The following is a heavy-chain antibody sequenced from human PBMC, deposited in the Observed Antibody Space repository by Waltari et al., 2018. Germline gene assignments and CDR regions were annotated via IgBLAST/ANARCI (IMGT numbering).Heavy chain of an antibody. CDR1: GGSISSSSYY. J-gene: IGHJ4*02. D-gene: IGHD5-18*01. V-gene: IGHV4-39*01. CDR3: ARHVGNGKIYSYGPNYFDY. Sequence: QLQLQESGPGLVKPSETLSLTCTVSGGSISSSSYYWGWIRQPPGTGPEWLGWIGIIYYSVSTYSTPSLKSRVTISVDTSKNQFSLELSSVTAADTAVYYCARHVGNGKIYSYGPNYFDYWGQGTLVTVSS. CDR2: IYYSVST.